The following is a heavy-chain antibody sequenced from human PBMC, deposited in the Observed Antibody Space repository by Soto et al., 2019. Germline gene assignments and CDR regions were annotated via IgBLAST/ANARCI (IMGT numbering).Heavy chain of an antibody. V-gene: IGHV4-4*02. J-gene: IGHJ4*02. Sequence: QVQLQESGPGLVKPSGTLSLTCVVSGGSISSSNWWSWVRQPPGKGLEWIGEIYHSGTTNYSPSLKSRVIISADMSKNHFSLTLTSVTAADTAVYYCVFPATADSDYWGQGTPVTVSS. CDR3: VFPATADSDY. CDR2: IYHSGTT. D-gene: IGHD6-13*01. CDR1: GGSISSSNW.